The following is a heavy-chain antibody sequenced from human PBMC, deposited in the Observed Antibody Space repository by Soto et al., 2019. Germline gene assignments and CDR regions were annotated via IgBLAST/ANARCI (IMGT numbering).Heavy chain of an antibody. CDR3: ARILKQYELLLLSSTYYFGMDV. Sequence: QVTLKESGPVLVKPTETLTLTCTVSGFSLSDARMGVTWIRQPPGKALEWLAHIFSNDEKSYNTSLKSRLTISKDTSESQVVLSMTNMGPVDTATYYCARILKQYELLLLSSTYYFGMDVWGQGTTVTVSS. V-gene: IGHV2-26*01. D-gene: IGHD2-2*01. CDR2: IFSNDEK. J-gene: IGHJ6*02. CDR1: GFSLSDARMG.